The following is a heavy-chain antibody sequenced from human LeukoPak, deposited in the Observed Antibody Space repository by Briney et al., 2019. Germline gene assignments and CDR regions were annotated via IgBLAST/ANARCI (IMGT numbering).Heavy chain of an antibody. J-gene: IGHJ3*02. D-gene: IGHD3-3*01. Sequence: SETLSLTCAVYGGSFSGYYWSWIRQPPGKGLEWIGEVNHGASTNYNPSLKSRVTISVDTFKNQFFLKLNSVTAADTAVYYCARGSSWGSDFWSGYARLDAFDIWGQGTIVTVSS. CDR2: VNHGAST. V-gene: IGHV4-34*01. CDR3: ARGSSWGSDFWSGYARLDAFDI. CDR1: GGSFSGYY.